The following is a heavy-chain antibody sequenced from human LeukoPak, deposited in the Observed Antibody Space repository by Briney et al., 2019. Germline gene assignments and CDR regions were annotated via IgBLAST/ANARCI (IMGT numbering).Heavy chain of an antibody. Sequence: SQTLSLTCAVSGASISSGGNSWSWIRQPPGKGLEWIGYIYHSGSTYYNPSLKSRVTISIAKSKNQSSLNLSSVTAADTAVYYCARDRGGRTYYFDYWGQGPLVIVSS. CDR1: GASISSGGNS. CDR3: ARDRGGRTYYFDY. V-gene: IGHV4-30-2*01. CDR2: IYHSGST. J-gene: IGHJ4*02. D-gene: IGHD2-15*01.